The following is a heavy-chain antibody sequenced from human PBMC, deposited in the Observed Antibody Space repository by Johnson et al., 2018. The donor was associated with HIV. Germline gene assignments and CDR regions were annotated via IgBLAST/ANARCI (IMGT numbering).Heavy chain of an antibody. V-gene: IGHV3-30*02. Sequence: QVQLVESWGGVVQPGGSLRLSCAASGFTFSSYGMHWVRQAPGKGLEWVAFIRYDRSNRYYADSGKGRFTVSRDNSKNTLFLHMNSLRGEDTAVYYCAKDFRRFFPTPDAFGIWGQGTMVTISS. D-gene: IGHD4-23*01. CDR3: AKDFRRFFPTPDAFGI. J-gene: IGHJ3*02. CDR1: GFTFSSYG. CDR2: IRYDRSNR.